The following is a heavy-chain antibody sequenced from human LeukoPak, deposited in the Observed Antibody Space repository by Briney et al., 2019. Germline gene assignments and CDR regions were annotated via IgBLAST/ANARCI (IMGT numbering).Heavy chain of an antibody. CDR3: ASFYGSGSYWRTGYYYYMDV. J-gene: IGHJ6*03. V-gene: IGHV4-59*01. CDR2: IYYSGST. D-gene: IGHD3-10*01. CDR1: GGSISSYY. Sequence: SETLSLTCTVSGGSISSYYWSWIRQPPGKGLEWIGYIYYSGSTNYNPSLKSRVTISVDTSKDQFSLKLSSVTAADTAVYYCASFYGSGSYWRTGYYYYMDVWGKGTTVTISS.